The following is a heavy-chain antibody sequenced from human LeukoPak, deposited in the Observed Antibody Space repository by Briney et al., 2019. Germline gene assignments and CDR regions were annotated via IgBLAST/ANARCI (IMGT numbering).Heavy chain of an antibody. CDR2: ISSSSSYI. CDR3: AKGDCSGGSCYPLPSWFDP. J-gene: IGHJ5*02. CDR1: GFTFSSYS. Sequence: GGSLRLSCAASGFTFSSYSMNWVRQAPGKGLEWVPSISSSSSYIYYADSVKGRFTISRDNSKNTLYLQMNSLRAEDTAVYYCAKGDCSGGSCYPLPSWFDPWGQGTLVTVSS. D-gene: IGHD2-15*01. V-gene: IGHV3-21*04.